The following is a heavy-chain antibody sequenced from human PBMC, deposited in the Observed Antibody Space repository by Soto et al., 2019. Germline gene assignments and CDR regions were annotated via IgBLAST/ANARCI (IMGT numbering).Heavy chain of an antibody. J-gene: IGHJ4*02. V-gene: IGHV3-23*01. CDR3: ARLLAARPLGGNLDY. CDR1: GFTFSSYA. CDR2: ISGSGGST. D-gene: IGHD6-6*01. Sequence: GSLRLSCAASGFTFSSYAMSWVRQAPGKGLEWVSAISGSGGSTYYADSVKGRFTISRDNSKNTLYLQMNSLRAEDTAVYYCARLLAARPLGGNLDYWGQGTLVTVS.